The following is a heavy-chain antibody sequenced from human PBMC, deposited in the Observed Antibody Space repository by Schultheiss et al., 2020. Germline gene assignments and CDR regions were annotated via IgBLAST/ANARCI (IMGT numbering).Heavy chain of an antibody. CDR3: ARLPPRSSARYGMDV. V-gene: IGHV5-51*01. D-gene: IGHD6-6*01. J-gene: IGHJ6*04. CDR2: IYPGDSDT. CDR1: GYSFTSYW. Sequence: GGSLRLSCKGSGYSFTSYWIGWVRQMPGKGLEWMGIIYPGDSDTKYSPSFQGRVTISADKSISTAYLQWSSLKASDTAMYYCARLPPRSSARYGMDVWGKGTTVTVSS.